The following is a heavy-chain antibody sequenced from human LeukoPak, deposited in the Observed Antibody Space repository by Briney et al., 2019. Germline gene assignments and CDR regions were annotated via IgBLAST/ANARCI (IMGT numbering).Heavy chain of an antibody. CDR2: ISSSSSYT. D-gene: IGHD3-9*01. J-gene: IGHJ6*04. CDR3: AREPQYYDILTGYYYYGMDV. Sequence: PRGSLRLSCAASGFTFSDYYMSWIRQAPGKGLEWVSYISSSSSYTNYADSVKGRFTISRDNAKNSLYLQMNSLRAEDTAVYYCAREPQYYDILTGYYYYGMDVWGKGTTVTVSS. CDR1: GFTFSDYY. V-gene: IGHV3-11*06.